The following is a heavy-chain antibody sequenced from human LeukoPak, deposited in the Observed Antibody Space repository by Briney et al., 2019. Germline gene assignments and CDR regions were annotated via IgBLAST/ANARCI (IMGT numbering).Heavy chain of an antibody. CDR2: ISAYNGNT. CDR3: ARAAAAGTRLYYYYGMDV. CDR1: GYTFTSYG. V-gene: IGHV1-18*01. J-gene: IGHJ6*02. D-gene: IGHD6-13*01. Sequence: ASVKVSCKASGYTFTSYGISWVRQAPGQGLEWMGWISAYNGNTNYAQKLQGRVTMTTDTSTSTAYMELSSLRSEDTAVYYCARAAAAGTRLYYYYGMDVWGQGTTVTVSS.